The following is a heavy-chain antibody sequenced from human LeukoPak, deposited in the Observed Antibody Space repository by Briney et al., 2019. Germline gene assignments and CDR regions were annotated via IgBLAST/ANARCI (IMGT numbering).Heavy chain of an antibody. V-gene: IGHV4-30-2*01. D-gene: IGHD6-13*01. CDR3: ARDTRYSSSAPITSF. CDR1: GGSISSGGYS. CDR2: IYHSGST. J-gene: IGHJ4*02. Sequence: SETLSLTCAVSGGSISSGGYSWSWIRQPPGKGLEWIGYIYHSGSTYYNPSLKSRVTISVDRSKNQFSLKLSSVTAADTAVYYCARDTRYSSSAPITSFWGQGTLVTVSS.